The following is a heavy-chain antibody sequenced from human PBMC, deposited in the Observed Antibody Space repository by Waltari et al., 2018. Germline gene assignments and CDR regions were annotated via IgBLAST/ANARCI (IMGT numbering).Heavy chain of an antibody. D-gene: IGHD2-15*01. Sequence: WIWGRQAPRKGVELFWQVHRTGRTNYNPALAGLVTFSIDTSNKQFSLTVSSPSAADTAIYYCARDRCRGLYLDSWCQGTLVTVSP. V-gene: IGHV4-4*02. J-gene: IGHJ4*02. CDR2: VHRTGRT. CDR3: ARDRCRGLYLDS.